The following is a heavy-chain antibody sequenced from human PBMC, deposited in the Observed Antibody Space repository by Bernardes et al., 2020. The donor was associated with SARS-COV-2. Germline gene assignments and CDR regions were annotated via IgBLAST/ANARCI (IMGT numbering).Heavy chain of an antibody. V-gene: IGHV3-30-3*01. CDR3: ARDRSIAAAGYFDY. CDR1: GININNYA. D-gene: IGHD6-13*01. Sequence: GGSLRLSCVASGININNYAFSWVRQAPGKGLEWVAAISYDGSNKYYADSVKGRFTISRDNSKNTLYLQMNSLRAEDTAVYYCARDRSIAAAGYFDYWGEGTLVTVSS. CDR2: ISYDGSNK. J-gene: IGHJ4*02.